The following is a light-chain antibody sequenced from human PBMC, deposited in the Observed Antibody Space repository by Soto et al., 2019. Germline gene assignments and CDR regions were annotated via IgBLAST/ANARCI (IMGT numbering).Light chain of an antibody. Sequence: EIVLTQSPGTLSLPPGARATLSCRASQSVNGNFLAWYQQKPGQAPRLLIYAASSRATGVPDRFSGSGSGTDFSLTISRLEPEDFAVYYCQQYGRSLRTFGQGTKLEIK. CDR3: QQYGRSLRT. CDR2: AAS. J-gene: IGKJ2*01. CDR1: QSVNGNF. V-gene: IGKV3-20*01.